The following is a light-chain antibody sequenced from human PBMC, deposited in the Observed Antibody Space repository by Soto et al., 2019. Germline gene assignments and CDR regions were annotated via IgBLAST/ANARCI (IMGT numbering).Light chain of an antibody. V-gene: IGLV1-40*01. Sequence: QCVLTQPPSVSGAPGQRVTISCTGSSSNIGAGYDVHWYQQLPGTAPKRLISGNSHRPSGLPDRFSGSQSGSSASLAITGLQAEGESAFYCPSYVSRLSGLLLGTGTTVTVL. CDR3: PSYVSRLSGLL. CDR2: GNS. CDR1: SSNIGAGYD. J-gene: IGLJ1*01.